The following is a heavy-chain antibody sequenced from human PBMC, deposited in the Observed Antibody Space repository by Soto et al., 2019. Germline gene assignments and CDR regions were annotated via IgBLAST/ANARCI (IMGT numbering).Heavy chain of an antibody. D-gene: IGHD5-12*01. CDR2: ISYDGSNK. CDR3: ARDSPRRWDVVATMGAN. Sequence: QVHLVESGGGVVQPGRSLRLSCAASGFTFSHYAMHWVRQAPGKGLDWVAIISYDGSNKYYADSVKGRFTISRDNSKNTLYLEMSSLRAEDTAVYYCARDSPRRWDVVATMGANWGQGTLVTVSS. V-gene: IGHV3-30-3*01. CDR1: GFTFSHYA. J-gene: IGHJ4*02.